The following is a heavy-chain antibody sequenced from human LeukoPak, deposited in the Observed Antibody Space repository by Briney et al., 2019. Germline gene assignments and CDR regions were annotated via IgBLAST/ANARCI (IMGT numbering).Heavy chain of an antibody. D-gene: IGHD2-2*01. CDR1: GFTFSSYS. Sequence: PGGSLRLSCAASGFTFSSYSMNWVLQAPGKGLEWVSSISSSSSYIYYADSVKGRFTISRDNAKNSLYLQMNSLRAEDTAVYYCAGIRIRYCSSTSCQPWGQGTLVTVSS. J-gene: IGHJ5*02. V-gene: IGHV3-21*01. CDR2: ISSSSSYI. CDR3: AGIRIRYCSSTSCQP.